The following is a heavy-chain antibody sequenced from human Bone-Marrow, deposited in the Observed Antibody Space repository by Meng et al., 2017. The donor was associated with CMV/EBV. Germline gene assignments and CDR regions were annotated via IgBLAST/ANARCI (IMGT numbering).Heavy chain of an antibody. CDR2: IIPIFGTA. D-gene: IGHD2-15*01. V-gene: IGHV1-69*05. CDR3: ASSWGYCSGGSCPNSN. Sequence: GGTFSRNDISWVRQATGQGLEWMGGIIPIFGTANYAQKFQGRVTITTDESTSTAYMELSSLRSEDTAVYYCASSWGYCSGGSCPNSNWGQGTLVTVSS. J-gene: IGHJ4*02. CDR1: GGTFSRND.